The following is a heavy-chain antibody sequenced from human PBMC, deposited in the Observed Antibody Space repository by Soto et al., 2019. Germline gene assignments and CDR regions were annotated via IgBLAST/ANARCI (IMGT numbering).Heavy chain of an antibody. Sequence: SETKSLTNTVSGGSIRNRGYYWSLIRQHPGKGLEWIGYIYYSGSTYYNPSLKSRVTISVDTSKNQFALHVNSVTPEDTAVYYCARWEHHEGHFDYWGQGTQVTVSS. V-gene: IGHV4-31*03. J-gene: IGHJ4*02. D-gene: IGHD1-26*01. CDR2: IYYSGST. CDR3: ARWEHHEGHFDY. CDR1: GGSIRNRGYY.